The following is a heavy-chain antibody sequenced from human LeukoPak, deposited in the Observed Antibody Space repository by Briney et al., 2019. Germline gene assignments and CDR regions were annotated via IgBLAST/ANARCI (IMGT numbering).Heavy chain of an antibody. J-gene: IGHJ4*02. Sequence: GGSLRLSCAASGFTFIDYSMNWVRQAPGKGLEWISYVGSSSGNTKYADPVKGRFTISGDSAKNSVFLQMNSLRVEDTAVYYCARDHRYAFDNWGQGTLVTVSS. CDR1: GFTFIDYS. CDR2: VGSSSGNT. CDR3: ARDHRYAFDN. D-gene: IGHD5-12*01. V-gene: IGHV3-48*04.